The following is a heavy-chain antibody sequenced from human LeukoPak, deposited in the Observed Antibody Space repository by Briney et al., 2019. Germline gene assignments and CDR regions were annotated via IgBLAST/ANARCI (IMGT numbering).Heavy chain of an antibody. CDR3: ARSVGWELPPD. J-gene: IGHJ4*02. Sequence: SETLSLTCTVSGGSISIRSYYWDWVRQPPGKGLEWIGSIYYNGRTYNNPSLKSRFTISIDTSKNQFSLKLRSVTAADTAVYYCARSVGWELPPDWGQGTLVTVSS. CDR1: GGSISIRSYY. V-gene: IGHV4-39*01. D-gene: IGHD1-26*01. CDR2: IYYNGRT.